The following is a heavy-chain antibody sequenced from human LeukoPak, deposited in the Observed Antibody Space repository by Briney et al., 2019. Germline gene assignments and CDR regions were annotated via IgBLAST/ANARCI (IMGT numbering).Heavy chain of an antibody. CDR1: GFTFSSYG. D-gene: IGHD2-2*01. Sequence: GGSVRLSCAASGFTFSSYGMHWVRQAPGKGLEWVAFIRYDGSNKYYADSVKGRFTISRDNSKNTLYLQMNSLRAEDTAVYYCARSGDYCSSTSCLPPYYYYYMDVWGKGTTVTVSS. CDR2: IRYDGSNK. CDR3: ARSGDYCSSTSCLPPYYYYYMDV. V-gene: IGHV3-30*02. J-gene: IGHJ6*03.